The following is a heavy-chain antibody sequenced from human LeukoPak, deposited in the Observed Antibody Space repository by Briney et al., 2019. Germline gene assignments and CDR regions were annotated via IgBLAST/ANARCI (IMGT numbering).Heavy chain of an antibody. J-gene: IGHJ5*02. D-gene: IGHD3-10*01. CDR3: AKDSHYYGSGSYSYNWFDP. CDR2: ISGDGDST. CDR1: GFTFDDFG. V-gene: IGHV3-43*02. Sequence: GGSLRLSCAASGFTFDDFGMHWVRQAPGKGLDWVSLISGDGDSTYYADSVKGRFTISRDNSKNSLYLQMNGLRTEDTALYYCAKDSHYYGSGSYSYNWFDPWGQRTLVTVSS.